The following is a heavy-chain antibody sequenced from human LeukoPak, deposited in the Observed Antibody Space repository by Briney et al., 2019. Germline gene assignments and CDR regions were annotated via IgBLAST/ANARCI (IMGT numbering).Heavy chain of an antibody. Sequence: GGSLRLSCAASGFTFSSYSMNWVRQAPGKGLEWLSYISSSSSIIYYADSVKGRFTISRDNAKNSLYLQMNSLRAEDTAVYYCATNSPREEYYFDYWGQGTLVTVSS. V-gene: IGHV3-48*01. CDR1: GFTFSSYS. CDR3: ATNSPREEYYFDY. D-gene: IGHD3-10*01. CDR2: ISSSSSII. J-gene: IGHJ4*02.